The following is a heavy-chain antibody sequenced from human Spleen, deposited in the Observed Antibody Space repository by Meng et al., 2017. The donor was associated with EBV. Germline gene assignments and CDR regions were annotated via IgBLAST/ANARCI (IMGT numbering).Heavy chain of an antibody. Sequence: LKASGPKPSQPTQPLTLTCTFSVSHLSTSGVGVGWSRQPPGKALEWLALIYWYDDKRYSPSLKSRLTITKDTSKNQVVLTMTNMDPVDTATYYCARVRYFDWSNWFDPWGQGTLVTVSS. CDR2: IYWYDDK. CDR1: VSHLSTSGVG. V-gene: IGHV2-5*01. CDR3: ARVRYFDWSNWFDP. D-gene: IGHD3-9*01. J-gene: IGHJ5*02.